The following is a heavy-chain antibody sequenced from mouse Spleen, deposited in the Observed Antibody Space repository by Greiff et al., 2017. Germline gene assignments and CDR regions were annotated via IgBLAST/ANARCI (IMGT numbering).Heavy chain of an antibody. J-gene: IGHJ3*01. D-gene: IGHD1-1*01. CDR1: GYSFTSYY. V-gene: IGHV1-66*01. CDR2: IYPGSGNT. Sequence: VQLQQSGPELVKPGASVKISCKASGYSFTSYYIHWVKQRPGQGLEWIGWIYPGSGNTKYNEKFKGKATLTADTSSSTAYMQLSSLTSEDSAVYYCAYYYGSPWFAYWGQGTLVTVSA. CDR3: AYYYGSPWFAY.